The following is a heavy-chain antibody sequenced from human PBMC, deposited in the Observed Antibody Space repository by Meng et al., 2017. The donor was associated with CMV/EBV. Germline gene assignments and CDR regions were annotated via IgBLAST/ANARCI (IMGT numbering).Heavy chain of an antibody. D-gene: IGHD5-18*01. CDR1: GGSISSGGYY. J-gene: IGHJ5*02. V-gene: IGHV4-61*08. CDR2: IYYSGST. Sequence: SETLSLTCDVSGGSISSGGYYWSWIRQHPGKGLEWIGYIYYSGSTNYNPSLKSRVTISVDTSKNQFSLKLSSVTAADTAVYYCARDMDSYGYGSWGQGTLVTVSS. CDR3: ARDMDSYGYGS.